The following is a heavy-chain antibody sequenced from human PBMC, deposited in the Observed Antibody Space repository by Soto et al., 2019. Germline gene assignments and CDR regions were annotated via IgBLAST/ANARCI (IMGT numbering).Heavy chain of an antibody. CDR2: INHSGST. CDR1: GGSFSGYY. D-gene: IGHD3-10*01. J-gene: IGHJ4*02. CDR3: ARGWSLRGSGSKPFDY. Sequence: QVQLQQWGAGLSKPSETLSLTCAVYGGSFSGYYWSWIRQPPGKGLEWIGDINHSGSTNYNPSLKSRVTISVDTSKNQFSLKLSSVTAADTAVYYCARGWSLRGSGSKPFDYWGQGTLVTVSS. V-gene: IGHV4-34*01.